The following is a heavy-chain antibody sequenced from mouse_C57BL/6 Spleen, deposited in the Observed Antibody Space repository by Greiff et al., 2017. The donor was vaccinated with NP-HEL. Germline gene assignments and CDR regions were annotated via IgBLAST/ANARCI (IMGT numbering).Heavy chain of an antibody. CDR2: ISDGGSYT. V-gene: IGHV5-4*01. CDR3: ARVGTGTRYFDY. Sequence: DVQLVESGGGLVKPGGSLKLSCAASGFTFSSYAMSWVRQTPEKRLEWVATISDGGSYTYYPDNVKGRFTISRDNAKNNLYLQMSHLKSEDTAMYYCARVGTGTRYFDYWGQGTTLTVSS. J-gene: IGHJ2*01. CDR1: GFTFSSYA. D-gene: IGHD4-1*01.